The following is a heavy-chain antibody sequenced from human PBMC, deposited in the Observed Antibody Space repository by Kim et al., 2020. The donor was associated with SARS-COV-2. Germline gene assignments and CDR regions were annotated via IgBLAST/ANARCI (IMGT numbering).Heavy chain of an antibody. CDR3: ARVARDFGSFGESYYYYGMDV. V-gene: IGHV1-46*01. Sequence: ASVKVSCKASGYTFTSYYMHWVRQAPGQGLEWMGIINPSGGNTSYAQKFQGRVTMTRDTSTSTVYMELSSLRSEDTAVYYCARVARDFGSFGESYYYYGMDVWGQGTTVTVSS. CDR1: GYTFTSYY. D-gene: IGHD3-10*01. CDR2: INPSGGNT. J-gene: IGHJ6*02.